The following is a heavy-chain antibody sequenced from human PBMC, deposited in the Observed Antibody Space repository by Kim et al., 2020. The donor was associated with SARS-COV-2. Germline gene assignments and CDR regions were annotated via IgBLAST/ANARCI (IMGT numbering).Heavy chain of an antibody. CDR2: K. D-gene: IGHD6-19*01. Sequence: KNYSTSLKTRLTISKDTSKNQVVLTMTNMDPVDTATYYCARSVAAITALDYWGQGTLVTVSS. V-gene: IGHV2-70*01. CDR3: ARSVAAITALDY. J-gene: IGHJ4*02.